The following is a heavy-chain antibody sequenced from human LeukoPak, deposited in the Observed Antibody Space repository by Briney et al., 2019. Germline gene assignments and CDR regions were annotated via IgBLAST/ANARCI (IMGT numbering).Heavy chain of an antibody. J-gene: IGHJ4*02. CDR3: ARNSVTGEVDY. D-gene: IGHD2-21*02. V-gene: IGHV1-46*01. Sequence: GASVKVSCKASGYTFTSYYMHWVRQAPGQGLEWMGIINPSGGSTSYAQKFQGRVTMTRDTSASTAYMELSSLRSEDTAVYYCARNSVTGEVDYWGQGTLVTVSS. CDR1: GYTFTSYY. CDR2: INPSGGST.